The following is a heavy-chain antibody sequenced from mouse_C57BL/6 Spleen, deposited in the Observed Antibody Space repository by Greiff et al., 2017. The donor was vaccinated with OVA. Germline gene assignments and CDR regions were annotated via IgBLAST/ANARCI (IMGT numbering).Heavy chain of an antibody. CDR3: TRGYPYYFDY. Sequence: EVQLQQSGAELVRPGASVKLSCTASGFNIKDDYMHWVKQRPDQGLEWIGWIDPENGNTEYASKFQGKATITADTSSNTAYLQLSSLTSEDTAVYYCTRGYPYYFDYWGQGTTLTVSS. D-gene: IGHD2-2*01. CDR2: IDPENGNT. CDR1: GFNIKDDY. V-gene: IGHV14-4*01. J-gene: IGHJ2*01.